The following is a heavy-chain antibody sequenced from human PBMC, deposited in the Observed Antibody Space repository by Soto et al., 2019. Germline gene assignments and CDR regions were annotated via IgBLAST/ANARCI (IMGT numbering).Heavy chain of an antibody. Sequence: SETLSLTCTVSGGSVSSGSYYWSWIRQPPGKGLEWIGYIYYSGSTNYNPSLKSRVTISVDTSKNQFSLKLSSVTAADTAVYYCARDVSSSWYNYYYGMDVWGQGTTVTVAS. J-gene: IGHJ6*02. CDR1: GGSVSSGSYY. CDR3: ARDVSSSWYNYYYGMDV. V-gene: IGHV4-61*01. CDR2: IYYSGST. D-gene: IGHD6-13*01.